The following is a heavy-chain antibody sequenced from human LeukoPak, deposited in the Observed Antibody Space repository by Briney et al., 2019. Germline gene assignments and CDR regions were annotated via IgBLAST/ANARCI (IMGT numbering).Heavy chain of an antibody. CDR2: INWNGGST. Sequence: GGSLRLSCAASGFTFSSYWMHWVRHAPGKGLEWVSGINWNGGSTGYADSVKGRFTISRDNAKNSLYLQMNSLRAEDTASYYCARGGSSGYYEAHYWGQGTLVTVSS. J-gene: IGHJ4*02. D-gene: IGHD3-22*01. V-gene: IGHV3-20*04. CDR1: GFTFSSYW. CDR3: ARGGSSGYYEAHY.